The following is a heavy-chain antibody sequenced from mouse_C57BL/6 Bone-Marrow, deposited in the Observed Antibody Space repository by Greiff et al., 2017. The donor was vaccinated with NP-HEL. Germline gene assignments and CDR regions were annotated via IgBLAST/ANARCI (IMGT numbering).Heavy chain of an antibody. Sequence: EVQLQQSGAELVRPGDSVKLSCTASGFNIKDDYMHWVKQRPEQGLEWMGWIDPENGDTEYASKFQGKATITADTSSNTAYLQLSSLTSEDTAVYYCTTDGSVLDVWGTGTTVTVSS. CDR2: IDPENGDT. D-gene: IGHD1-1*01. V-gene: IGHV14-4*01. CDR3: TTDGSVLDV. J-gene: IGHJ1*03. CDR1: GFNIKDDY.